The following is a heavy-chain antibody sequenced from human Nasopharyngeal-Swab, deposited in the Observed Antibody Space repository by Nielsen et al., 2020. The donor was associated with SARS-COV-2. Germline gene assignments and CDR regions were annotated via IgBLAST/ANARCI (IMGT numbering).Heavy chain of an antibody. CDR3: ARVALGSYLRGRGMDV. CDR2: IYTRGST. J-gene: IGHJ6*02. Sequence: SETLSLTCTVSGGSISSGSYYWSWIRQPAGKGLEWIGRIYTRGSTNYNPSLKSRVTISVDTSKNQFSLKLSSVTAADTAVYYCARVALGSYLRGRGMDVWGQGTTVTVSS. CDR1: GGSISSGSYY. D-gene: IGHD3-16*02. V-gene: IGHV4-61*02.